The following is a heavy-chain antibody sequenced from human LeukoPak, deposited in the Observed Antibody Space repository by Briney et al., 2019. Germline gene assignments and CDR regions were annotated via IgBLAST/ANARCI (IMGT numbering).Heavy chain of an antibody. D-gene: IGHD5-24*01. CDR2: ITKSGDQT. Sequence: GGSLRLSCAASGFTFSKAWVNWVRQALGKGLEWVSTITKSGDQTHYADSVRGLFTISRDIFKNTLYLQMNSLRAEDTAVYHCVKSAGKDGYRDVFDIWGQGTVVTVSS. V-gene: IGHV3-23*01. J-gene: IGHJ3*02. CDR1: GFTFSKAW. CDR3: VKSAGKDGYRDVFDI.